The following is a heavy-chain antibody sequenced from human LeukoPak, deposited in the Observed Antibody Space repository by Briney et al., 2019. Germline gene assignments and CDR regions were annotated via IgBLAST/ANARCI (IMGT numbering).Heavy chain of an antibody. J-gene: IGHJ4*02. V-gene: IGHV3-30*04. CDR2: ISYDGSNK. CDR3: ARDIDSSGSD. CDR1: GFTFSSYA. D-gene: IGHD6-19*01. Sequence: PGRSLRLSCAASGFTFSSYAMHWVRQAPGKGLEWVAVISYDGSNKYYAVSVKGRFTISRDNSKNTLYLQMNSLRAEDTAVYYCARDIDSSGSDWGQGTLVTVSS.